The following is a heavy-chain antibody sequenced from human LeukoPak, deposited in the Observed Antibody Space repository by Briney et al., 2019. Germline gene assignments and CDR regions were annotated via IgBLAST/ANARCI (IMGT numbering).Heavy chain of an antibody. CDR2: IYYSGST. Sequence: SQTLSLTCTVSGGSISSGDYYWSWIRQPPGKGLEWIGYIYYSGSTYYNPSLKSRVTISVDTSKNQFSLKLSSVTAADTAVYYCAAFDYYDSSGYYYAPHFDYWGQGTLVTVSS. V-gene: IGHV4-30-4*01. CDR1: GGSISSGDYY. D-gene: IGHD3-22*01. J-gene: IGHJ4*02. CDR3: AAFDYYDSSGYYYAPHFDY.